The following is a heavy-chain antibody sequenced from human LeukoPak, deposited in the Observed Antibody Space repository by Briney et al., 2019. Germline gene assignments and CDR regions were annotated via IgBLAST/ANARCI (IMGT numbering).Heavy chain of an antibody. CDR2: INSEGDDT. V-gene: IGHV3-74*01. D-gene: IGHD5-12*01. CDR1: QFTFNKYS. J-gene: IGHJ4*02. Sequence: PGGSLRLSCVASQFTFNKYSMHWVRQAPGTGLVWVSRINSEGDDTNYADSVKGRFTISRDNAKKTLYLQMNSLRAEDTAVYYCARGPSGYHNTGGQGTLVTVSS. CDR3: ARGPSGYHNT.